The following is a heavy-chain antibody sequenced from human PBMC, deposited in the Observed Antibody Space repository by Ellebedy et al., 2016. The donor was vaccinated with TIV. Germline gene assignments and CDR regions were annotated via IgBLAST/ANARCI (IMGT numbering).Heavy chain of an antibody. V-gene: IGHV4-34*01. CDR3: ARPVRGANPYWYFDL. D-gene: IGHD3-10*01. CDR2: INHSGST. J-gene: IGHJ2*01. Sequence: SETLSLXXAVYGGSFSGYYWSWIRQPPGKGLEWIGEINHSGSTSYNPSLKSRVTISVDTSKNQFSLKLSSVTAADTAVYYCARPVRGANPYWYFDLWGRGTLVTVSS. CDR1: GGSFSGYY.